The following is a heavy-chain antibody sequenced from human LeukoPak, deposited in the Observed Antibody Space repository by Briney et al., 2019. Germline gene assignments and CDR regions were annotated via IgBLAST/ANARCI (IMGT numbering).Heavy chain of an antibody. D-gene: IGHD3-9*01. Sequence: SVKVSCKASGGTFSSYAISWVRQAPGQGLEWMGGIIPIFGTANYAQKFQGRVTITTDESTSTAYMELSSLRSEDTAVYYCARGRRDYDIYSRGYFDYWGQGTLVTVSS. CDR1: GGTFSSYA. CDR3: ARGRRDYDIYSRGYFDY. CDR2: IIPIFGTA. V-gene: IGHV1-69*05. J-gene: IGHJ4*02.